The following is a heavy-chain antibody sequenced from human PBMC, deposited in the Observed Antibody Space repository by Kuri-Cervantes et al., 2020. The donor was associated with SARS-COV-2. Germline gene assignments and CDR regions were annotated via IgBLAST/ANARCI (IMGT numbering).Heavy chain of an antibody. CDR3: ARENSDFMTWFDP. V-gene: IGHV3-21*01. CDR2: ITGGGAYI. Sequence: GESLKISCVASGFNFSNYSMTWVRQAPGKGLEWVSSITGGGAYISYADSVKGRFTISRDNAKNSLYLKMNSLRAEDTAVYYCARENSDFMTWFDPWGQGTLVTVSS. J-gene: IGHJ5*02. CDR1: GFNFSNYS. D-gene: IGHD3/OR15-3a*01.